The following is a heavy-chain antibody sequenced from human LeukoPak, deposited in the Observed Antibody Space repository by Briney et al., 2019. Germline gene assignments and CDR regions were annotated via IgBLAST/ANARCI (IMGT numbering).Heavy chain of an antibody. V-gene: IGHV3-48*01. CDR2: ISSSSSTI. Sequence: GGSLRLSCAASGFTFSSYSMNWVRQAPGKGLEWVSYISSSSSTIYYADSVKGRFTISRDNAKNSLYLQMNSLRAEDTAVYYCARDMVVVAAKPILHYYYYMDVWGKGTTVTVSS. D-gene: IGHD2-15*01. J-gene: IGHJ6*03. CDR3: ARDMVVVAAKPILHYYYYMDV. CDR1: GFTFSSYS.